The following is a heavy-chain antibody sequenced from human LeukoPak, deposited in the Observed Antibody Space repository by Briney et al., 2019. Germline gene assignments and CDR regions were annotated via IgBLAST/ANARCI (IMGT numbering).Heavy chain of an antibody. D-gene: IGHD5-18*01. J-gene: IGHJ5*02. V-gene: IGHV4-39*01. CDR1: GGSISRTSYH. CDR3: ACAAGYSYDNWFDP. CDR2: IYYSGNA. Sequence: PSETLSLTCTVSGGSISRTSYHWGWIRQPPGKGLEWIGSIYYSGNAYYNPSLRSRVTISVDTSKNRFSLKLSSVTAADTAVYYCACAAGYSYDNWFDPWGQGTLVTVSS.